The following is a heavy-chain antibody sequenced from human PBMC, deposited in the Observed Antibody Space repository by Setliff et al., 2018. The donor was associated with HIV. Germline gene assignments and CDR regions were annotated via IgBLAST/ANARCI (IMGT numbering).Heavy chain of an antibody. D-gene: IGHD4-17*01. V-gene: IGHV7-4-1*02. Sequence: ASVKVSCKASGYTFSNYGMNWVRQAPGQGLEWMGWINTNTGNPTYAQDFTGRFVFSLDTSVSTAYLQISSLKAEDTAVYYCARDHEYGDLSRNWFYMDVWGKGTTVTVSS. J-gene: IGHJ6*03. CDR3: ARDHEYGDLSRNWFYMDV. CDR2: INTNTGNP. CDR1: GYTFSNYG.